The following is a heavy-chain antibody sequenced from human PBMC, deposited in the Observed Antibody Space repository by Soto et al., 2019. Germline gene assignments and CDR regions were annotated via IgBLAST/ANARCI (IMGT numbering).Heavy chain of an antibody. Sequence: QVQLVESGGGVVQPGRSRRLSCAASGITFSSYAMHWVRQAPGKGLEWVAVISYDGSNKDYADSVKGRFTISRDNSKNTXXRQMNSLRTEDTAVYYCARGQSVEYSGSSVKAHDYWGQGTLGTISS. CDR3: ARGQSVEYSGSSVKAHDY. D-gene: IGHD6-6*01. CDR1: GITFSSYA. V-gene: IGHV3-30-3*01. CDR2: ISYDGSNK. J-gene: IGHJ4*02.